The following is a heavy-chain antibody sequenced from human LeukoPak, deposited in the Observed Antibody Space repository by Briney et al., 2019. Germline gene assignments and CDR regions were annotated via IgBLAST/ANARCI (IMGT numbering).Heavy chain of an antibody. CDR3: ARDYDSSGYTGAFDI. CDR1: GFTFSSYS. D-gene: IGHD3-22*01. J-gene: IGHJ3*02. V-gene: IGHV3-21*01. Sequence: GGSLRLSCAASGFTFSSYSMNWVRQAPGKGLEWVSSISSSSSYIYYADSVKGRFTISRDNAKNSLYLQMNSLRAEDTAVYYCARDYDSSGYTGAFDIWGQGTVVTVSS. CDR2: ISSSSSYI.